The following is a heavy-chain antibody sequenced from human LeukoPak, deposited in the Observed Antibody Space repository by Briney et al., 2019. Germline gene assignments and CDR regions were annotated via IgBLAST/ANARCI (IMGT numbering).Heavy chain of an antibody. Sequence: SETLSLTCAVYGGSFSGYYWSWIRQPPGKGLEWVGEINHSGSTTSLKSRVTIAVNTSKNQFTLNLNSVTAADTAVYYCARGRDGYNFLNRGEYYYFDYWGQGTLVTVSS. D-gene: IGHD5-24*01. CDR2: INHSGST. V-gene: IGHV4-34*01. CDR1: GGSFSGYY. J-gene: IGHJ4*02. CDR3: ARGRDGYNFLNRGEYYYFDY.